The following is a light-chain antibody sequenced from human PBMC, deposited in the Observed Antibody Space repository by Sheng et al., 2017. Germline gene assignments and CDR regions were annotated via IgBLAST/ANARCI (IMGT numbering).Light chain of an antibody. CDR2: GAS. J-gene: IGKJ4*01. Sequence: ETVMTQSPATLSVSLGERATLSCRASQSVSSNLAWYQQKPGQAPRLLIYGASTRATGIPARFSGSGSGTEFTLTISSLQPEDIATYYCLQHGGFPLTFGGGTKVEIK. CDR1: QSVSSN. V-gene: IGKV3-15*01. CDR3: LQHGGFPLT.